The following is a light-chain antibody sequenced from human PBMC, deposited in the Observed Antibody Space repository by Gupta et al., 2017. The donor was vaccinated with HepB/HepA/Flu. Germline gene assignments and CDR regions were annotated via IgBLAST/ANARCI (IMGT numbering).Light chain of an antibody. CDR3: SAYTSSSTVV. V-gene: IGLV2-18*02. CDR2: EVS. J-gene: IGLJ2*01. CDR1: SSHVGSYNR. Sequence: SALPQPPSVSGSPGQSATISCPGTSSHVGSYNRVYWYQQPPGTAPKLMIYEVSKRPSGVPDRFSGSKSGNTAALTISGRQAEDEADYYCSAYTSSSTVVFGGGTKLTVL.